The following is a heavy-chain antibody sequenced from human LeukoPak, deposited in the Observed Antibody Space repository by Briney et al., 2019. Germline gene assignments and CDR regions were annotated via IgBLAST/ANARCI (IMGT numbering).Heavy chain of an antibody. Sequence: ASVKGSCKASGYTFTSYGISWVRQAPGQGLEWVGWISAYNGNTNYAQKLQGRVTMTTDTSTSTAYMELRSLRSDDTAVYYCARLGYCSSTSCYDDSYYYYGMDVWGQGTTVTVSS. D-gene: IGHD2-2*01. CDR2: ISAYNGNT. CDR3: ARLGYCSSTSCYDDSYYYYGMDV. CDR1: GYTFTSYG. J-gene: IGHJ6*02. V-gene: IGHV1-18*01.